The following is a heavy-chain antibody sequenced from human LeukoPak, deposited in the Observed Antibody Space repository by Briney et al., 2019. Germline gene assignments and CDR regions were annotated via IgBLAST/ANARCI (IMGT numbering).Heavy chain of an antibody. Sequence: GASVKVSCKASVYTFTGYYMHWVRQAPGQGLEWMGWINPNSGGTNYAQKFQGRVTMTRDTSISTAYMKLSRLRSDDTAVYYCARDGVGYYDSSGYYYFQHWGQGTLVTVSS. CDR3: ARDGVGYYDSSGYYYFQH. D-gene: IGHD3-22*01. J-gene: IGHJ1*01. CDR1: VYTFTGYY. V-gene: IGHV1-2*02. CDR2: INPNSGGT.